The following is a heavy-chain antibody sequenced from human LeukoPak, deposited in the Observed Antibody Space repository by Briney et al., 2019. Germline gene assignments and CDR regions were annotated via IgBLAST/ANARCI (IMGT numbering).Heavy chain of an antibody. V-gene: IGHV4-39*01. CDR2: IYYSGST. Sequence: SETLSLTCAVYGGSFSSYYWGWIRQPPGKGLEWIGSIYYSGSTYYNPSLKSRVTISVDTSKNQFSLKLSSVTAADTAVYYCARHEHLDAFDIWGQGTMVTVSS. CDR1: GGSFSSYY. J-gene: IGHJ3*02. CDR3: ARHEHLDAFDI.